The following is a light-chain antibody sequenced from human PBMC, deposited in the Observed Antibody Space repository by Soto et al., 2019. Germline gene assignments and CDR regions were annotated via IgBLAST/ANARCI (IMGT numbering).Light chain of an antibody. CDR1: QTVSSS. CDR2: GAS. V-gene: IGKV3-15*01. J-gene: IGKJ1*01. Sequence: TGCCRISQTVSSSLAWYQQKPGQAPRLLIYGASTRATGIPARFSFSGSGTEFTLAISSLQSYEFAISICEDYNTDAGRLGQGTKVDNK. CDR3: EDYNTDAGR.